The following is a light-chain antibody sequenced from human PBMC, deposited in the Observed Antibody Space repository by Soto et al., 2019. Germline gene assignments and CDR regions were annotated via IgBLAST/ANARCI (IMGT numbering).Light chain of an antibody. Sequence: DIQMTQSPSSLSASVGDRVTITCRASQSISSYLNWYQQKPGKAPKLLIYAASSLQSGVPSRFSGSESGTDFALTIRSLQPEDFAKYYCQQSYITALPFGGGTKVEIK. J-gene: IGKJ4*02. CDR1: QSISSY. V-gene: IGKV1-39*01. CDR2: AAS. CDR3: QQSYITALP.